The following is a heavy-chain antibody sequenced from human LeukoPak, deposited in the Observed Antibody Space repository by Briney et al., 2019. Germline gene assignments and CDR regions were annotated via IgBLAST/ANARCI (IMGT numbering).Heavy chain of an antibody. CDR2: IRYDGSNK. CDR1: GFTFSSYG. J-gene: IGHJ4*02. D-gene: IGHD3-3*01. Sequence: GGSLRLSCAASGFTFSSYGMHWVRQAPGKGLEWVAFIRYDGSNKYYADSVKGRFTISRDNSKNTLYLQMNSLRAEDTAVYYCAKERVHYDFWSGPNWWGQGTLVTVSS. V-gene: IGHV3-30*02. CDR3: AKERVHYDFWSGPNW.